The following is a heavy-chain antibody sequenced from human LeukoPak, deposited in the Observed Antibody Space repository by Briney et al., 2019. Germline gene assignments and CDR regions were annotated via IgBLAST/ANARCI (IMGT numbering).Heavy chain of an antibody. CDR2: INHSGST. D-gene: IGHD5-18*01. CDR3: ARGGYSYGYGY. CDR1: GGSFSDHY. J-gene: IGHJ4*02. V-gene: IGHV4-34*01. Sequence: SETLSLTCAVYGGSFSDHYWSWIRQPPGKGLEWIGEINHSGSTNYNPSLKSRVTISVDTSKNQFSLKLNSVTAADTAVYYCARGGYSYGYGYWGQGNLVTVSS.